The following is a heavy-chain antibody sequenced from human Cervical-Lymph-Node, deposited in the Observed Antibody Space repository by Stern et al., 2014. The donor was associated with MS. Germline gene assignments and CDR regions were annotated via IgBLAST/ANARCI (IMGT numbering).Heavy chain of an antibody. V-gene: IGHV3-7*01. CDR3: AREGYCDY. CDR2: IKQDGSEK. J-gene: IGHJ4*02. Sequence: LQLQESGGGLVQPGGSLRLSCAASGFTFSRSWMSWVRQAPGKGLEWVANIKQDGSEKNYVDSVKGRFTISRDNAKNSLYLQMNSLRAEDTAMYYCAREGYCDYWGQGTLVTVSS. CDR1: GFTFSRSW. D-gene: IGHD2-15*01.